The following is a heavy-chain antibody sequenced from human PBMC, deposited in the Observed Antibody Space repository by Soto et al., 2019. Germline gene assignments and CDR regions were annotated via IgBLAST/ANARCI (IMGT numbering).Heavy chain of an antibody. J-gene: IGHJ4*02. V-gene: IGHV3-23*01. D-gene: IGHD2-2*01. CDR3: AKVLKPVVVPAASFDY. CDR1: GFTFSSYA. Sequence: GGSLRLSCAASGFTFSSYAMSWVRQAPGKGLEWVSAISGSGGSTYYADSVKGRSTISRDNSKNTLYLQMNSLRAEDTAVYYCAKVLKPVVVPAASFDYWGQGTLVTVSS. CDR2: ISGSGGST.